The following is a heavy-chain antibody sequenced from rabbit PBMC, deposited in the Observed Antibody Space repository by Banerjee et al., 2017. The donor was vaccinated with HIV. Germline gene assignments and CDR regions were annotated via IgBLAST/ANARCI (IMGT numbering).Heavy chain of an antibody. Sequence: QEQLVESGGGLVQPEGSLTLTCKASGSDISSNAMCWVRQAPGKGLELIACIYVGSGSTHYASWAKGRFTMYKTSSTTVTLQLTSLTAADTATYFCARDRDWTLDLWGPGTLVTVS. D-gene: IGHD4-2*01. V-gene: IGHV1S45*01. CDR1: GSDISSNA. CDR2: IYVGSGST. J-gene: IGHJ6*01. CDR3: ARDRDWTLDL.